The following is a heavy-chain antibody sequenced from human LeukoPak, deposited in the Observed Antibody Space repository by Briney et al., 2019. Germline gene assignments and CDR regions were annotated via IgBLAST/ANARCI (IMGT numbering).Heavy chain of an antibody. CDR1: GFTFSSYD. CDR2: TSSSGSNI. CDR3: ARDQECGGDCYSYGMDV. D-gene: IGHD2-21*01. V-gene: IGHV3-48*03. J-gene: IGHJ6*02. Sequence: GGSLRLSCAASGFTFSSYDMNWVRQAPGKGLEWVSYTSSSGSNIYYADSVKGRFTISRDNDKNSLYLQMNSLRAEDTAVYYCARDQECGGDCYSYGMDVWGQGTTVTVSS.